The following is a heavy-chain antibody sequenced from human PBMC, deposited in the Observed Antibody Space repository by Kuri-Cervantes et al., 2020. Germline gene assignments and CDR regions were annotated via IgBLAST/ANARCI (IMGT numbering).Heavy chain of an antibody. J-gene: IGHJ3*02. Sequence: ASVKVSCKASGYTSTSYAMHWVRQAPGQRLEWMGWINAGNGNTKYSQKFQGRVTMTRDTSISTAYMELSRLRSDDTAVYYCARATNLTTVTANDAFDIWGQGTMVTVSS. CDR3: ARATNLTTVTANDAFDI. D-gene: IGHD4-17*01. CDR2: INAGNGNT. CDR1: GYTSTSYA. V-gene: IGHV1-3*01.